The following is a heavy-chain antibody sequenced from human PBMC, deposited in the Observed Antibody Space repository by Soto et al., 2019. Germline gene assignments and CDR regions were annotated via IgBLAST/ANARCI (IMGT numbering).Heavy chain of an antibody. CDR2: IYYSGST. J-gene: IGHJ6*03. Sequence: PSETLSLTCPVSGGSISSYYWSWIRQPPGKGLEWIGYIYYSGSTNYNPSLKSRVTISVDTSKNQFSLKLSSVTAADTAVYYCARGPYSSSWDYYYYYMDVWGKGTTVTVSS. D-gene: IGHD6-13*01. CDR1: GGSISSYY. V-gene: IGHV4-59*01. CDR3: ARGPYSSSWDYYYYYMDV.